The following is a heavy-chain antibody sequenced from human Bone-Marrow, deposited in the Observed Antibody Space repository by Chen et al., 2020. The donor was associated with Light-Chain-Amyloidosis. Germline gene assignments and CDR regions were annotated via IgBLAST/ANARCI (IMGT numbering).Heavy chain of an antibody. CDR2: IYPDDSDA. CDR1: GYTFPNYW. CDR3: ARRRDGYNSDY. V-gene: IGHV5-51*01. D-gene: IGHD5-12*01. Sequence: VKKPGESLKISCKGSGYTFPNYWIGWVRQMPGKGLEWMGVIYPDDSDARYSPSFEGQVTISADKSITTAYLQWRSLKASDTAMYYCARRRDGYNSDYWGQGTLVTVSS. J-gene: IGHJ4*02.